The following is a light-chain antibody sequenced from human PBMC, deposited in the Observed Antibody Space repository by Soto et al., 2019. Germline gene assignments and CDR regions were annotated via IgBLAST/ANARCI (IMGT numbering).Light chain of an antibody. V-gene: IGLV1-47*02. CDR1: SSSIGSNY. J-gene: IGLJ1*01. CDR2: SNN. Sequence: VLTQPPSAXAAPGQGVTISCSGSSSSIGSNYVYWYQQLPGTAPKLLIYSNNQRPSGVPDRFSGYKSGTSASLAISGLRSEDEADYYCAAWDDSLSAFYVFGTGTKVTVL. CDR3: AAWDDSLSAFYV.